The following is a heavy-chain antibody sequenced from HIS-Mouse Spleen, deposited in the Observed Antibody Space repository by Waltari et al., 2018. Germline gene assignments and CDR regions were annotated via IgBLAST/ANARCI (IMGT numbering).Heavy chain of an antibody. CDR3: ARINSPWRGIVGATSAFDI. Sequence: QLQLQESGPGLVKPSETLSLTCTVSGGSISSSSYYWGWIRQPPGKGLEWIGGIYYSGSTYYNPSLKSRFTRSVDTSKNQFSLKLSSVTAADTAVYYCARINSPWRGIVGATSAFDIWGQGTMVTVSS. D-gene: IGHD1-26*01. V-gene: IGHV4-39*07. CDR2: IYYSGST. CDR1: GGSISSSSYY. J-gene: IGHJ3*02.